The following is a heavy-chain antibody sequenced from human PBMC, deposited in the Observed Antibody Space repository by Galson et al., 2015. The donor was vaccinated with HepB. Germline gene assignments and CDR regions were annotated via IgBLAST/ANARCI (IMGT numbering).Heavy chain of an antibody. CDR1: GFTFTSNA. Sequence: SLRLSCAAPGFTFTSNAMTWVRQAPGKGLEWVSSISTDGGDRYYADSVKGRFTISRDDSNNTLYVQMNSLRAEDTATYYCARGGYRRLDLWGRGTLVTVSS. CDR3: ARGGYRRLDL. V-gene: IGHV3-23*01. CDR2: ISTDGGDR. D-gene: IGHD5-18*01. J-gene: IGHJ2*01.